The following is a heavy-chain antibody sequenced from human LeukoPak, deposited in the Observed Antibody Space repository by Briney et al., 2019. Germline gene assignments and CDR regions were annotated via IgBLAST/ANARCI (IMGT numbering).Heavy chain of an antibody. CDR3: ARYVVVATSRWFDP. Sequence: SETLSLTCTVSGGSISSDYWSWIRQPPGKGLERIGYIYYSGSTNYNPSLKSRVTMSADTTKNQFSLKLTSVTAADTAVYYCARYVVVATSRWFDPWGQGTLVTVSS. CDR2: IYYSGST. V-gene: IGHV4-59*08. CDR1: GGSISSDY. J-gene: IGHJ5*02. D-gene: IGHD5-12*01.